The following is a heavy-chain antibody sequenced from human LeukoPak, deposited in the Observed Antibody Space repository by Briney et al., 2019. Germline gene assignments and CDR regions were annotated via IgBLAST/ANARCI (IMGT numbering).Heavy chain of an antibody. CDR2: IKQDGSEK. J-gene: IGHJ4*02. D-gene: IGHD3-10*01. V-gene: IGHV3-7*01. CDR1: GFTFSSYW. CDR3: AKVAKYYYGPETYYFFEQ. Sequence: GGSLRLSCAASGFTFSSYWMSWVRQAPGKGLEWVANIKQDGSEKYYVDSVKGRFTISRDYAKDSLYLQMNSLRVEDTAVYYCAKVAKYYYGPETYYFFEQWGQGTPVTASS.